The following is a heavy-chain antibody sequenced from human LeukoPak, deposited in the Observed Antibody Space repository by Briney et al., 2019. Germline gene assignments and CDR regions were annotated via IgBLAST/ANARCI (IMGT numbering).Heavy chain of an antibody. D-gene: IGHD3-22*01. V-gene: IGHV3-33*01. Sequence: GRSLRLSCAASGFTFSSYGMHWVRQAPGKGLEWVAVIWYDGSNKYYADSVKGRFTISRDNSKNTLYLQMNGLRAEDTAVYYCARDLDSYYDSSGYFDYWGQGTLVTVSS. J-gene: IGHJ4*02. CDR1: GFTFSSYG. CDR3: ARDLDSYYDSSGYFDY. CDR2: IWYDGSNK.